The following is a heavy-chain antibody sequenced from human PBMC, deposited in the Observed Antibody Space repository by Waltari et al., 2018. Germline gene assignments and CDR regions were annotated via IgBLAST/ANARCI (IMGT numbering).Heavy chain of an antibody. CDR3: ARGGGGVRGARALSY. V-gene: IGHV4-30-4*01. CDR1: GGSIRSGDYY. J-gene: IGHJ4*02. Sequence: QVQLQESGPGLVKPSQTLSLTCAVSGGSIRSGDYYWSWIRQPPGRGLEWIGYIYYSGSTYYNPPLKSRVTISLDTSENQFSLKRSSGTAADTAVYYCARGGGGVRGARALSYWGQGTLVTVSS. CDR2: IYYSGST. D-gene: IGHD3-10*01.